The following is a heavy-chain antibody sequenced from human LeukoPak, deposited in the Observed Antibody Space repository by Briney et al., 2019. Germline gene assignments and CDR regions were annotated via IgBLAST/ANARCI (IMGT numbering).Heavy chain of an antibody. CDR1: GYSFTNYW. J-gene: IGHJ4*02. CDR3: ARPDCGGSGCKLLPY. Sequence: GESLQISCKGSGYSFTNYWITWVRQLPGEGLELVGRIDPTDSYTDYNPSFQGHVTVSVDRSINTAYLQWSSLKASDSGIYYCARPDCGGSGCKLLPYWGQGTMVTVSS. V-gene: IGHV5-10-1*01. CDR2: IDPTDSYT. D-gene: IGHD2-15*01.